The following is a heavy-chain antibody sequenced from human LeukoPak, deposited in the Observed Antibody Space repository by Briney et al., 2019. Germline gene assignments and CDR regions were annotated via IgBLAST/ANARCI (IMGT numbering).Heavy chain of an antibody. Sequence: ASVKVSCRASGYTFTSYYMHWVRQAPGQGLEWMGIINPSGGSTSYAQKFQGRVTMTRDTSTSTVNMELSSLRSEDTAVHYCARAPPERGYFDYWGQGTLVTVSS. CDR3: ARAPPERGYFDY. CDR2: INPSGGST. J-gene: IGHJ4*02. V-gene: IGHV1-46*01. CDR1: GYTFTSYY.